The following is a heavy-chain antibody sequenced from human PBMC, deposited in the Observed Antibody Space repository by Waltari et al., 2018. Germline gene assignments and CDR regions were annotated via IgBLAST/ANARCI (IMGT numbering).Heavy chain of an antibody. J-gene: IGHJ4*02. V-gene: IGHV5-51*03. CDR3: ARRVGEGFDY. CDR2: IYPGDSDT. D-gene: IGHD3-16*01. Sequence: EVQLVQSVAEGKKPGGSRRIPCRGPGTSFTASGTAWGRQMPGKGREWMGIIYPGDSDTRYSPSFQGQVTISADKSISTAYLQWSSLKASDTAMYYCARRVGEGFDYWGQGTLVTVSS. CDR1: GTSFTASG.